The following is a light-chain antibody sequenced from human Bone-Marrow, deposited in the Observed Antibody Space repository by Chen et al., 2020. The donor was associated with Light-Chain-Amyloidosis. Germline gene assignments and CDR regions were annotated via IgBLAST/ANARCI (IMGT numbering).Light chain of an antibody. CDR2: GSS. CDR1: QTISSNS. Sequence: EIVLTQSPVTLSLSPGEGANHSCRASQTISSNSLTWYQQKFGQAPRLLIYGSSSRATGIPDRFTGSGSGTDFTLTINRLEPEDFAMYYCQQYGTSPLTFGGGTKVEIK. CDR3: QQYGTSPLT. J-gene: IGKJ4*01. V-gene: IGKV3-20*01.